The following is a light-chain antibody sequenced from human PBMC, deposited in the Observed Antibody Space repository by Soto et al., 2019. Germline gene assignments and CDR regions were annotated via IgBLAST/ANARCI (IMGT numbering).Light chain of an antibody. CDR2: AST. Sequence: QSVLTQPPSMSGAPGQRVVIPCTGSSSNIGADYDVFWYQQLPGTAPKLLIYASTNRPSDVPDRFSGYKSGTSASLAITGLQPEDGADYYCQSYDLSLRNYVFGSGTKLTVL. J-gene: IGLJ1*01. V-gene: IGLV1-40*01. CDR3: QSYDLSLRNYV. CDR1: SSNIGADYD.